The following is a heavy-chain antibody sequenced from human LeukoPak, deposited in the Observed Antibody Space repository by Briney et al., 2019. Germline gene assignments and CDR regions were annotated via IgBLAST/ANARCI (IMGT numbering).Heavy chain of an antibody. CDR2: INWNGGST. D-gene: IGHD1-1*01. J-gene: IGHJ6*03. CDR1: GFTFDDYG. Sequence: GGSLRLSCAASGFTFDDYGMSWVRQAPGKGLEWVSGINWNGGSTGYADSVKGRFTISRDNSKNTLYLQMNSLRAEDTAVYYCAREGELERGYYMDVWGKGTTVTISS. V-gene: IGHV3-20*04. CDR3: AREGELERGYYMDV.